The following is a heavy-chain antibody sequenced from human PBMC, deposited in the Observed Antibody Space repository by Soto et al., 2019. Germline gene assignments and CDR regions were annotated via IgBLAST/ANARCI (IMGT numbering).Heavy chain of an antibody. CDR1: GDSTTSDAYY. Sequence: QLQLRESGPGLVKPSETLSLTCSVSGDSTTSDAYYWGWIRQPPGKGLEWLGSIYYSGYTYYNPSLKSRVTISVDSSRNQFSLNLRSVTAADTAVDYCVSGTSFYYVLTGYYVDRWFDPWGQGTLVTVSS. CDR2: IYYSGYT. D-gene: IGHD3-9*01. J-gene: IGHJ5*02. CDR3: VSGTSFYYVLTGYYVDRWFDP. V-gene: IGHV4-39*01.